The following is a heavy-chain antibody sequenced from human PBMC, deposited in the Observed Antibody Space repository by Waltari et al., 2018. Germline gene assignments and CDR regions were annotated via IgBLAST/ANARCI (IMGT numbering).Heavy chain of an antibody. CDR3: ARVRRAAAAYYYYYYMDV. D-gene: IGHD6-13*01. V-gene: IGHV3-23*04. CDR1: GFTFSSYA. CDR2: ISGSGGST. Sequence: EVQLVESGGGLVQPGGSLRLSCAASGFTFSSYAMSWVRQAPGKGLEWVSAISGSGGSTYYADSVKGRFTISRDNSKNTLYLQMNSLRAEDTAVYYCARVRRAAAAYYYYYYMDVWGKGNPGHRLL. J-gene: IGHJ6*03.